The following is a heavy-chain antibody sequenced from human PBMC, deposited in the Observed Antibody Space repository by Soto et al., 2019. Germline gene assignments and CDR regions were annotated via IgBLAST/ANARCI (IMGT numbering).Heavy chain of an antibody. CDR2: ISGSGGST. J-gene: IGHJ4*02. Sequence: GGSLRLSCAASGFTFSSYAMSWVRQAPGKGLEWVSAISGSGGSTYYADSVKGRFTISRDNSKNTLYLQMNSLRAEDTAVYYCAKDFLHFDWLLYGFDYWGQGTLVTVSS. CDR3: AKDFLHFDWLLYGFDY. CDR1: GFTFSSYA. V-gene: IGHV3-23*01. D-gene: IGHD3-9*01.